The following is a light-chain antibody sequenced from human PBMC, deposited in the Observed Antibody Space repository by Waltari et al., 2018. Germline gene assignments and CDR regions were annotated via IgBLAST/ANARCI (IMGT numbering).Light chain of an antibody. Sequence: EIVLTPSPGTLSLSPGERATIPCRASQTFSSSYLAWYQQKPGQAPRLLIYGASTRAAGCPVRFSGSGSGTDFTLTISRLEPEDFAVYYCQHYGTSPPLTFGGGTKVEIK. CDR3: QHYGTSPPLT. V-gene: IGKV3-20*01. CDR1: QTFSSSY. CDR2: GAS. J-gene: IGKJ4*01.